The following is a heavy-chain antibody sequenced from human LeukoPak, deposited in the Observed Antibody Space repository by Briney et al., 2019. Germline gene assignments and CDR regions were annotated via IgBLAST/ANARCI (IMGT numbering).Heavy chain of an antibody. J-gene: IGHJ4*02. CDR2: ISSSGSTI. V-gene: IGHV3-48*03. Sequence: PGGSLRLSCAASGFTFTGYEMNWVRQAPGKGLEWVSYISSSGSTIHYADSVKGRFTISRDNSRNMLYLQMNSLRAEDTAVYFCATGASVTTIRLFDYWGQGTLVTVSS. CDR1: GFTFTGYE. D-gene: IGHD3-9*01. CDR3: ATGASVTTIRLFDY.